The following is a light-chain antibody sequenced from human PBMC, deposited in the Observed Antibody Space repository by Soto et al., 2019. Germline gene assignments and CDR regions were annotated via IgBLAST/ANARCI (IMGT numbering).Light chain of an antibody. CDR2: AAS. J-gene: IGKJ2*02. CDR3: QESYSTPPGT. V-gene: IGKV1-39*01. Sequence: DIHMTQSPSSLSASVGDTVAITCRASQTISRFLNWYQQKPGKAPKLLIYAASNLQSGVPSRFSGSGSGTDCTLSINSLQPEDFAFYYCQESYSTPPGTFGQGTKLDIK. CDR1: QTISRF.